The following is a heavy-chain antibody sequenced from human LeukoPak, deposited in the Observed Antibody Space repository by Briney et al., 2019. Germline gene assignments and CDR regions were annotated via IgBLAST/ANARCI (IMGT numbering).Heavy chain of an antibody. D-gene: IGHD1-26*01. CDR1: GFTFSSYA. CDR3: AKGRREQPFDY. J-gene: IGHJ4*02. CDR2: ISGSGGNT. Sequence: GGSLRLSCAASGFTFSSYAMGWVRQAPEKGLEWVSAISGSGGNTYYADSVKGRFTISRDNSKNTPYLQMNSLRAEDTAVYYCAKGRREQPFDYWGQGTLVTVSS. V-gene: IGHV3-23*01.